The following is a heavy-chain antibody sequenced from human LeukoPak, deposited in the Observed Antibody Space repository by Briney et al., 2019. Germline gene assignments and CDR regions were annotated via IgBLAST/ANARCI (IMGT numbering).Heavy chain of an antibody. V-gene: IGHV3-23*01. CDR1: GFTFSSYA. J-gene: IGHJ4*02. CDR2: ISGSGVTT. Sequence: GGSLRLSCIASGFTFSSYAMGWVRQAPGKGLDWVSAISGSGVTTHYAGPVQGRFSISRDNSKNTLYLQMNSLKTEDTAVYYCTTDGGIAAAGSSLIDYWGQGTPVTVSS. D-gene: IGHD6-13*01. CDR3: TTDGGIAAAGSSLIDY.